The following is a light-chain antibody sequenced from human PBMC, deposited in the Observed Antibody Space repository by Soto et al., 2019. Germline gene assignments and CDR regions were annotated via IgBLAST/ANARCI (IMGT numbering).Light chain of an antibody. CDR2: QVS. CDR3: TSYTRSYMFV. CDR1: SSDVGASEY. J-gene: IGLJ1*01. Sequence: QSALTQPPSASGSPGQSGTISCTGTSSDVGASEYVSWYQQHPGKAPKLMIYQVSKRPSGVPDRFPGSRSGNTASLTVSGLQAEDEADYYCTSYTRSYMFVLGGGTKVTVL. V-gene: IGLV2-8*01.